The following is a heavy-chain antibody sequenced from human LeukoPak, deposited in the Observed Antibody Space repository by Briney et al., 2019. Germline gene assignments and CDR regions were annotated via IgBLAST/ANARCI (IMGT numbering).Heavy chain of an antibody. Sequence: GGSLRLSCAASGFTFSSYWMHWVRQAPGKGLVWVSGISWNSGSIDYADSVKGRFTINRNNAKNSVYLQMNSLRPEDTALYYCTKDYQGIGAGSGFDYWGQGTLVTVSS. V-gene: IGHV3-9*01. D-gene: IGHD3-10*01. CDR1: GFTFSSYW. J-gene: IGHJ4*02. CDR3: TKDYQGIGAGSGFDY. CDR2: ISWNSGSI.